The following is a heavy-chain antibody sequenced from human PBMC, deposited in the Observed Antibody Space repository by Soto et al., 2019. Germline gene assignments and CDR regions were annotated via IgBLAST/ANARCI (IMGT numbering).Heavy chain of an antibody. CDR2: IIPVFGTS. CDR3: ARGHEFGDNSEAFDI. D-gene: IGHD2-21*01. Sequence: QVQLVQSGAEVKKPGSSVKVSCKASGGTFRTESINWVRQAPGRGLEWMGGIIPVFGTSDYAQKFQGRVKITADESTTTAYMELSSLRSDDTAVYYCARGHEFGDNSEAFDIWGQGKMVTVSS. J-gene: IGHJ3*02. CDR1: GGTFRTES. V-gene: IGHV1-69*12.